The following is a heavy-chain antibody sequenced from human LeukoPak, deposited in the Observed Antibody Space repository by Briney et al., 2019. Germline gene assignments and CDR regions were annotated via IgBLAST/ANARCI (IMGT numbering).Heavy chain of an antibody. V-gene: IGHV3-33*05. CDR1: GFTFSSYG. CDR3: AREFTVTTFDY. J-gene: IGHJ4*02. CDR2: ISYDGSNK. Sequence: GGPLRLSCAASGFTFSSYGIHWVRQAPGKGLEWVAVISYDGSNKYYADSVKGRFTLSRDNSKNTLYLQMNSLRAEDTAVYYCAREFTVTTFDYWGQGTLVTVSS. D-gene: IGHD4-17*01.